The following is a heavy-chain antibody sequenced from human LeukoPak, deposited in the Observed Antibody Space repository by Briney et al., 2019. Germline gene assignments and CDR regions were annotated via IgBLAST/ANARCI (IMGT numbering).Heavy chain of an antibody. CDR1: GGTFSSYA. CDR2: IIPIFGTA. CDR3: ARWVEGVEQLGVGAFDI. Sequence: SVKVSCKASGGTFSSYAISWVRQAPGQGLEWMGGIIPIFGTANYAQKFQGRVTITADESTSTAYMELSSLRSEDTAVYYCARWVEGVEQLGVGAFDIWGQGTMVTVSS. D-gene: IGHD6-6*01. V-gene: IGHV1-69*13. J-gene: IGHJ3*02.